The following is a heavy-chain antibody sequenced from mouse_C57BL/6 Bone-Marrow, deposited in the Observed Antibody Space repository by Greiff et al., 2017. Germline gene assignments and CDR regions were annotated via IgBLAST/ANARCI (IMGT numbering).Heavy chain of an antibody. V-gene: IGHV1-55*01. CDR2: IYPGSGST. J-gene: IGHJ2*01. D-gene: IGHD1-1*02. Sequence: QVHVKQPGAELVKPGASVKMSCKASGYTFTSYWITWVKQRPGQGLAWIGDIYPGSGSTNYNEKFKSKATLTADTSSSTAYLQLSSLTSEDSAVYYCARGGPGYFDYWGQGTTLTVSS. CDR1: GYTFTSYW. CDR3: ARGGPGYFDY.